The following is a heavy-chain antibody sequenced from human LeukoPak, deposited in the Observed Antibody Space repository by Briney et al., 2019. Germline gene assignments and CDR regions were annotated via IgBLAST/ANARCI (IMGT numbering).Heavy chain of an antibody. V-gene: IGHV3-23*01. CDR3: AKVLELEGGFDY. CDR1: GFSFDTHA. Sequence: GGSLRLSCAASGFSFDTHAMHWVRQVPGKGLEWVSAISGSGGSTYYADSVKGRFTISRDNSKNTLYLQMNSLRAEDTAVYYCAKVLELEGGFDYWGQGTLVTVSS. CDR2: ISGSGGST. D-gene: IGHD1-7*01. J-gene: IGHJ4*02.